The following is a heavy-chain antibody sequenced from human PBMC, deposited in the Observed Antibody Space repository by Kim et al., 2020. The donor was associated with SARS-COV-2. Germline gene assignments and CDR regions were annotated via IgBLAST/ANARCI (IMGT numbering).Heavy chain of an antibody. D-gene: IGHD6-13*01. J-gene: IGHJ6*02. Sequence: GGSLRLSCAASGFTFSSYGMHWVRQAPGKGLEWVAVISYDGSNKYYADSVKGRFTISRDNSKNTLYMQMNSLRAEDTAVYYCATVPRSSSWTHTDYGMDVWGQGTTVTVSS. CDR2: ISYDGSNK. V-gene: IGHV3-30*03. CDR1: GFTFSSYG. CDR3: ATVPRSSSWTHTDYGMDV.